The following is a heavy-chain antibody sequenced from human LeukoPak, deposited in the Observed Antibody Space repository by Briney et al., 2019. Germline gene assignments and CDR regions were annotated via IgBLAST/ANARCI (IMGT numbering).Heavy chain of an antibody. Sequence: GGSLRLSCAASGFTFSSYSMNWVRQAPGKGLEWVSSISSSSSYIYYADSVKGRFTISRDIAKNSLYLQMNSLRAEDTAVYYCARGGSSGWWAFDISGQGTMVSVSS. D-gene: IGHD6-19*01. V-gene: IGHV3-21*01. J-gene: IGHJ3*02. CDR2: ISSSSSYI. CDR3: ARGGSSGWWAFDI. CDR1: GFTFSSYS.